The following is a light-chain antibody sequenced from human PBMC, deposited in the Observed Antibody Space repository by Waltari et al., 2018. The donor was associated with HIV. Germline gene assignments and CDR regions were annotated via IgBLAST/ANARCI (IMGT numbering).Light chain of an antibody. CDR3: GVWDSTLKQWL. CDR2: RNY. Sequence: QSVLTQPPSASGAPGQTVTISCSGSTSNVETQWVYWYQQLPGTAPKLLIYRNYRRPSGVPYRFSSSKSGASASLIISGLRSEDEADYFCGVWDSTLKQWLFGGRTKLTVL. V-gene: IGLV1-47*01. J-gene: IGLJ3*02. CDR1: TSNVETQW.